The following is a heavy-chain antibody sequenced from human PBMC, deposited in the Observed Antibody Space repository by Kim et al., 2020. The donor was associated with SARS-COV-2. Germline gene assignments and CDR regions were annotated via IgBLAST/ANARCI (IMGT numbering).Heavy chain of an antibody. Sequence: GGTNYAQKFQGRVTMTRDTSSSTAYMELSRLRSDDTAVYYCAREVYYFDYWGQGTLVTVSS. CDR2: GGT. V-gene: IGHV1-2*02. J-gene: IGHJ4*02. CDR3: AREVYYFDY.